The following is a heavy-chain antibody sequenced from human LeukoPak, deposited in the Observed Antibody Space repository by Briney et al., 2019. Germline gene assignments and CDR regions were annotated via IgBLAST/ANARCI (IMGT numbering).Heavy chain of an antibody. CDR1: GGSISSYY. J-gene: IGHJ2*01. CDR3: ARDPMFFGELSWYFDL. V-gene: IGHV4-59*01. D-gene: IGHD3-10*01. Sequence: PSETLSLTCTVSGGSISSYYWSWIRQPPGKGLEWIGYIYYSGSTNYNPSLKSRVTISVDTSKNQFSLKLSSVTAADTAVYYCARDPMFFGELSWYFDLWGRGTLVTVPS. CDR2: IYYSGST.